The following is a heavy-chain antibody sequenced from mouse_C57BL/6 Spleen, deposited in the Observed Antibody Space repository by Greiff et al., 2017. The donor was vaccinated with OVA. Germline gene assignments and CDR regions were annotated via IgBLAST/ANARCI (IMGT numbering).Heavy chain of an antibody. V-gene: IGHV1-52*01. CDR3: ARSGVVAPYFDY. CDR1: GYTFTSYW. J-gene: IGHJ2*01. Sequence: QVQLQQPGAELVRPGSSVKLSCKASGYTFTSYWMHWVKQRPIQGLEWIGNIDPSGSETHYNQKFKDKATLTVDKSSSTAYMQLSSLTSEDSAVYYCARSGVVAPYFDYWGQGTTLTVSS. D-gene: IGHD1-1*01. CDR2: IDPSGSET.